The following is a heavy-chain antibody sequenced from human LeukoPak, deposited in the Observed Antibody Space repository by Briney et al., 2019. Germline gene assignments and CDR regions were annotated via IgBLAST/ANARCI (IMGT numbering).Heavy chain of an antibody. D-gene: IGHD1-26*01. V-gene: IGHV4-59*01. Sequence: SETLSLTCTVSGGSISSYYWSWLRQPPGKGLEWIGYIYYSGSTNYNPSLKSRVTISVDTSKNQFSLKLSSVTAADTAVYYCARGSYSGSPHDYWGQGTLVTVSS. CDR1: GGSISSYY. J-gene: IGHJ4*02. CDR3: ARGSYSGSPHDY. CDR2: IYYSGST.